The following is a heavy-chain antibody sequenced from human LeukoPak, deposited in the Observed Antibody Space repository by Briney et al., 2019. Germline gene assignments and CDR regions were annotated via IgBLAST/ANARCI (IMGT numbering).Heavy chain of an antibody. CDR3: ARAEYCSSTSCSYYYYYYMDV. V-gene: IGHV1-2*02. D-gene: IGHD2-2*01. J-gene: IGHJ6*03. Sequence: ASVKVSCKASGYTFTGHYMHWVRQAPGQGLEWMGWINPNSGGTNYAQKFQGRVTMTRDTSISTAYMELSRLRSDDTAVYYCARAEYCSSTSCSYYYYYYMDVWGKGTTVTVSS. CDR2: INPNSGGT. CDR1: GYTFTGHY.